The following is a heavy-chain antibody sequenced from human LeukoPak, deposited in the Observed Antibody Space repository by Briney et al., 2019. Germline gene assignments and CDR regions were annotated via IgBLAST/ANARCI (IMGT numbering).Heavy chain of an antibody. Sequence: PGGSLRLSCAASGFTFSSYWMHWVRQASGKGLVWVSRINTDGSSTSYADSVKGRFTISRDNAKNTLYLQMNSLRAEDTAVYYCARDVYCSGGSCYFDCWGQGTLVTVSS. CDR1: GFTFSSYW. CDR2: INTDGSST. CDR3: ARDVYCSGGSCYFDC. J-gene: IGHJ4*02. V-gene: IGHV3-74*01. D-gene: IGHD2-15*01.